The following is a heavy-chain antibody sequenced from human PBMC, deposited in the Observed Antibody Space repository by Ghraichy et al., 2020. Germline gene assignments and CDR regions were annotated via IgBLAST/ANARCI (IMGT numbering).Heavy chain of an antibody. V-gene: IGHV4-34*01. Sequence: SETLSLTCGVSGVSLSGYYWSWIRQPPGKGLEWIGEISQSGRTNYNPPLQSRVTVSMDTSRNQVSLKLHSVTAADTATYFCARRLLRSVENYFDPWGPGKLVIVSS. J-gene: IGHJ4*02. D-gene: IGHD3-10*01. CDR3: ARRLLRSVENYFDP. CDR2: ISQSGRT. CDR1: GVSLSGYY.